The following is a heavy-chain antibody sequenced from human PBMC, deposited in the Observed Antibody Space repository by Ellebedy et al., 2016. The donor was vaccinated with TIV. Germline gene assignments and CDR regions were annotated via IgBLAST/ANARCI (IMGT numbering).Heavy chain of an antibody. CDR3: ARVGPDLVELLMNGPSAFWYFDV. V-gene: IGHV1-2*02. Sequence: AASVKVSCKASGYTFTDYLMNWVRQAPGQGLEWVGWINPNSGGPNYAQKFQGRVTMTRDTSISTAYVELSGLTFDDTAVYYCARVGPDLVELLMNGPSAFWYFDVWGRGTLLTVSS. D-gene: IGHD1-7*01. CDR2: INPNSGGP. CDR1: GYTFTDYL. J-gene: IGHJ2*01.